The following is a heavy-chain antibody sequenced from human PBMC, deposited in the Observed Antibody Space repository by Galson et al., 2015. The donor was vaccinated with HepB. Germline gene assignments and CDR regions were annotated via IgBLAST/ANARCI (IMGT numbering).Heavy chain of an antibody. CDR2: MNHDGSAT. V-gene: IGHV3-7*03. CDR3: AREPGADV. J-gene: IGHJ6*02. D-gene: IGHD1-26*01. Sequence: SLRLSCAGSGYIFSSYWMSWVRQAPGKGLEWVANMNHDGSATDYVDSVKGRFTISRDNTKNLLYLQMNNLRVDDTAVYYCAREPGADVWGQGTTVIVSS. CDR1: GYIFSSYW.